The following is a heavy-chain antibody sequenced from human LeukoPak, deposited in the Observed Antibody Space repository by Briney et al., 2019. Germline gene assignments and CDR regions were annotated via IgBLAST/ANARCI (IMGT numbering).Heavy chain of an antibody. Sequence: GGSLRLSCAASGFTFSSYSMNWVRQAPGKGLEWVSYISSSSSTIYYADSVKGRFTISRDNAKNSLYLQMNSLRAEDTAVYYCAVAAADYYYYMDVWGQGTTVTVSS. CDR3: AVAAADYYYYMDV. J-gene: IGHJ6*03. CDR2: ISSSSSTI. V-gene: IGHV3-48*01. D-gene: IGHD6-13*01. CDR1: GFTFSSYS.